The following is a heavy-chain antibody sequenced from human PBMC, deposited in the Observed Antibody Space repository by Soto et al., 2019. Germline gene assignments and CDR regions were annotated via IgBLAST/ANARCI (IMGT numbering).Heavy chain of an antibody. J-gene: IGHJ4*02. Sequence: SVKVSCKASGGTFSRYSISWVRQAPGQGLEWMGGIIPIFGTANYAQKLQGRVTITAEESTTTAYMELRSLTSEDTGVYYCARGGKSDTDRPGEFDYWGQGTVATVPS. CDR2: IIPIFGTA. V-gene: IGHV1-69*13. D-gene: IGHD5-18*01. CDR3: ARGGKSDTDRPGEFDY. CDR1: GGTFSRYS.